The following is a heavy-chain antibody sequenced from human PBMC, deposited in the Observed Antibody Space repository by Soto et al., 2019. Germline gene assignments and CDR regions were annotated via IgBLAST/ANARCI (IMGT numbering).Heavy chain of an antibody. D-gene: IGHD4-4*01. Sequence: QVQLVESGGGVVQPGRSLRLSCAASGFTFSSYGRHWVRQAPGKGLEWVAVISYDGSNKYYADSVKGRFTISRDNSKNTLYLQMNSLRAEDTAVYYCVKDDYSKNYWGQGTLVTVSS. CDR3: VKDDYSKNY. J-gene: IGHJ4*02. V-gene: IGHV3-30*18. CDR2: ISYDGSNK. CDR1: GFTFSSYG.